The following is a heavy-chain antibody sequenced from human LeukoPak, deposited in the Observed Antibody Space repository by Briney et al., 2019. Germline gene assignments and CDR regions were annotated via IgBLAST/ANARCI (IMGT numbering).Heavy chain of an antibody. CDR3: ARGSKGRYSGSYLVYAFDI. J-gene: IGHJ3*02. V-gene: IGHV3-48*03. CDR2: ISTSGSTI. Sequence: GGSLRLSCAASGFTFSSYDMNWLRQAPGKGLEWVSYISTSGSTIYYADSVKGRFTISRDNAKNSLYLQMNSLRAEDTAVYYCARGSKGRYSGSYLVYAFDIWGQGTMVTVSS. CDR1: GFTFSSYD. D-gene: IGHD1-26*01.